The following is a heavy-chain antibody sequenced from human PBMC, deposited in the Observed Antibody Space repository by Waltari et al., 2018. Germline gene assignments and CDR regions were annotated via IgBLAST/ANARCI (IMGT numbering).Heavy chain of an antibody. CDR3: ARGPVAGTPYFDY. J-gene: IGHJ4*02. Sequence: QVQLQESGPGLVKPSQTLSLTCTVSGGSLSSGSYYWSWLRQPAGKGLEWIGRIYTSGSTNCNPSPKGRITISVDTSKNQFSLKLSSVTDADAAVYYCARGPVAGTPYFDYWGQGTLVTVSS. CDR2: IYTSGST. V-gene: IGHV4-61*02. CDR1: GGSLSSGSYY. D-gene: IGHD6-19*01.